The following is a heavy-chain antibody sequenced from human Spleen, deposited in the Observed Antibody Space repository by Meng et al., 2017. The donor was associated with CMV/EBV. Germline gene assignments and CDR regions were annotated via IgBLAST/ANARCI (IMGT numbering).Heavy chain of an antibody. CDR3: AKASTSRTYYYYGMDV. V-gene: IGHV3-43*01. D-gene: IGHD2-2*01. J-gene: IGHJ6*02. Sequence: GESLKISCAASGFTFDDYTMHWVRQAPGKGLEWVSLISWDGGSTYYADSVKGRFTISGDNSKNSLYMQMNSLRTEDTALYYCAKASTSRTYYYYGMDVWGQGTTVTVSS. CDR1: GFTFDDYT. CDR2: ISWDGGST.